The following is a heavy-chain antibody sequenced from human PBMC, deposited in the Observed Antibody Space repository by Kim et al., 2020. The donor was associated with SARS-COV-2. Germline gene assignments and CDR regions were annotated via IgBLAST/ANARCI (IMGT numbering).Heavy chain of an antibody. CDR1: GFTVSSND. CDR3: ARRCGYCSSTSCYQAGAFET. V-gene: IGHV3-66*01. D-gene: IGHD2-2*03. Sequence: GGSLRLSCAASGFTVSSNDMSWVRQAPGKGLEWVSVIYSGGSTYYSESLEGRFTISRDKSKNTLYLQMNSRRAGDTAVYYCARRCGYCSSTSCYQAGAFETWGPGTTRTPSS. J-gene: IGHJ3*02. CDR2: IYSGGST.